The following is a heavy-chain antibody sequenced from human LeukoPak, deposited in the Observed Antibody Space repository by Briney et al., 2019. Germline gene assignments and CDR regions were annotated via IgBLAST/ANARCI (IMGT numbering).Heavy chain of an antibody. CDR2: IYSGGTT. D-gene: IGHD3-10*01. J-gene: IGHJ4*02. Sequence: GGSLRLSCAASGFTVSSNYMSWVRQAPGKGLDWISVIYSGGTTYCADSVKGRFTISRDISKNTLYLQMISLRADDTAVYYCAKTRGRYFDYWGQGTLVTVSS. CDR3: AKTRGRYFDY. V-gene: IGHV3-53*01. CDR1: GFTVSSNY.